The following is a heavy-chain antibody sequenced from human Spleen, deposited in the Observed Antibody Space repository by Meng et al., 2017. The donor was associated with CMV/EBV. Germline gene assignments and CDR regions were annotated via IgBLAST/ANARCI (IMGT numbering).Heavy chain of an antibody. CDR3: ARVGLGFLGTFDY. D-gene: IGHD3-3*01. Sequence: GSLRLSCAVSGGSISSSHWWSWVRQPPGKGLEWIGEIDHSGSTNYNPSLKSRVTISIDKSKNQFSLRLSSVTAADTAVYYCARVGLGFLGTFDYWGQGTLVTVSS. CDR2: IDHSGST. CDR1: GGSISSSHW. J-gene: IGHJ4*02. V-gene: IGHV4-4*02.